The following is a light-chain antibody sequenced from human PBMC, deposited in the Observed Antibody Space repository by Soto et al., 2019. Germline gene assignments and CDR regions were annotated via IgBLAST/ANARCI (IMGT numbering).Light chain of an antibody. CDR1: QGIRND. Sequence: AIQMTQSPSSLSASVGDRVTITCRALQGIRNDLGWYQQKPGKAPNLLIYAASSLQIGDPSRFSGSGSGTDFILTISSLQPEDFETYYCLQDYNYRCTFGQGTPVELK. CDR3: LQDYNYRCT. V-gene: IGKV1-6*01. CDR2: AAS. J-gene: IGKJ1*01.